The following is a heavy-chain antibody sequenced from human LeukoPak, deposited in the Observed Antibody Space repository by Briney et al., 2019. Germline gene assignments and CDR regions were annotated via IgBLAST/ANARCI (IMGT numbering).Heavy chain of an antibody. V-gene: IGHV3-21*01. CDR3: ARGGLDYDSSGYYYARSPFDY. CDR2: ISSSSSYI. CDR1: GFTFSSYS. D-gene: IGHD3-22*01. J-gene: IGHJ4*02. Sequence: GGSLRLSCAASGFTFSSYSMNWVCQAPGKGLEWVSSISSSSSYIYYADSVKGRFTISRDNAKNSLYLQMNSLRAEDTAVYYCARGGLDYDSSGYYYARSPFDYWGQGTLVTVSS.